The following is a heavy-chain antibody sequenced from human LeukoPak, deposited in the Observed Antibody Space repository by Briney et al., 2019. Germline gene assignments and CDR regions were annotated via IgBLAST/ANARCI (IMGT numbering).Heavy chain of an antibody. D-gene: IGHD4-17*01. V-gene: IGHV3-23*01. CDR1: GFTFSSYA. CDR2: ISSSGGST. Sequence: GGSLRLSCAASGFTFSSYAMSWVRQAPGKGLEWVSGISSSGGSTYYADFVKGRFTISRDNSKYTLYLQMNSLRADDTALYYCVKGGLYGDYYFDYWGQGTLVTVSS. J-gene: IGHJ4*02. CDR3: VKGGLYGDYYFDY.